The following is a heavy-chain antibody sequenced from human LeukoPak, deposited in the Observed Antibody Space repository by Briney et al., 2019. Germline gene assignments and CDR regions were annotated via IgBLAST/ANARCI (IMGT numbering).Heavy chain of an antibody. CDR3: ARVWVAAAGTYTYLDY. CDR2: IYYRGST. CDR1: GGSISSGGYY. J-gene: IGHJ4*02. D-gene: IGHD6-13*01. V-gene: IGHV4-31*03. Sequence: SETLSLTCTVSGGSISSGGYYWSWIRQHPGKGLEWIGYIYYRGSTYYNPSLKSRVTISVDTSKNQFSLKLSSVTAADTAVYYCARVWVAAAGTYTYLDYWGQGTLVTVSS.